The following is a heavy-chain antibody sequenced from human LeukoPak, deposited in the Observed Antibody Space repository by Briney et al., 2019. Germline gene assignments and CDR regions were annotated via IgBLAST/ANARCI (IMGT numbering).Heavy chain of an antibody. D-gene: IGHD6-6*01. J-gene: IGHJ4*02. CDR1: GFSFSTYS. CDR3: AKATSFPS. CDR2: ISGSSSPI. V-gene: IGHV3-48*01. Sequence: GGSLRLSCAASGFSFSTYSMNWVRQAPGKGLEWVSFISGSSSPIYYADSVKGRFTISRDNSKNTLYLQMNSLRAEDTAVYYCAKATSFPSWGQGTLVTVSS.